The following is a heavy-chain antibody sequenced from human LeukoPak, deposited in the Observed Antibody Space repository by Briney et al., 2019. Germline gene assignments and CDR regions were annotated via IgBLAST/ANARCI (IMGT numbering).Heavy chain of an antibody. CDR3: AAMGSATIKENWFDP. CDR1: GFTFSSYS. Sequence: GGSLRLSCAASGFTFSSYSMNWVRQAPGKGLEWVSSISGSSTYIYYADSVKGRFTISRDNSKNTLYLQMNSLRAEDTAVYYCAAMGSATIKENWFDPWGQGTLVTVSS. D-gene: IGHD5-12*01. J-gene: IGHJ5*02. V-gene: IGHV3-21*01. CDR2: ISGSSTYI.